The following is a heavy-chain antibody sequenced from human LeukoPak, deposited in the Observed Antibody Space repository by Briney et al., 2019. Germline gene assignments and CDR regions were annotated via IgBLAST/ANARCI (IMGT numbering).Heavy chain of an antibody. CDR2: ISSSGSTI. CDR3: ARVHCSSTSCHYFDY. V-gene: IGHV3-11*01. D-gene: IGHD2-2*01. J-gene: IGHJ4*02. CDR1: GFIFSDYY. Sequence: GGSLRLSCAASGFIFSDYYMSWIRQAPGKGLEWVSYISSSGSTIYYADSVKGRFTISRDNAKNSLYLQMNSLRAEDTAVYYCARVHCSSTSCHYFDYWGQGTLVTVSS.